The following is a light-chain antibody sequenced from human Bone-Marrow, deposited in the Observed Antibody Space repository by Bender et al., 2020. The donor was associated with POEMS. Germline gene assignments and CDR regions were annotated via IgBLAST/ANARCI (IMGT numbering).Light chain of an antibody. CDR1: SDDVGSFHL. CDR3: AAWEDSLNGWV. V-gene: IGLV2-14*02. CDR2: QDT. Sequence: QSALTQPASVSGSPGQSITLSCTGSSDDVGSFHLASWYQQHPGEAPKLIIHQDTKRPSGISDRFSGSKSGTSASLAISGLQSEDEADYYCAAWEDSLNGWVFGGGTKLTVL. J-gene: IGLJ3*02.